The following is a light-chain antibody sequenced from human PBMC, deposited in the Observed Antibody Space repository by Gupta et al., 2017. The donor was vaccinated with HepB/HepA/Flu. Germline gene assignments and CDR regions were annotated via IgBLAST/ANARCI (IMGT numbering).Light chain of an antibody. J-gene: IGKJ2*04. CDR1: QSVGSS. V-gene: IGKV3-11*01. CDR3: LQRSSWCS. CDR2: GAS. Sequence: EILLSHSPATLSLSPGERVTLSCRASQSVGSSLGWYQQKPGQTPRLLIYGASNRATGIPARFSGSGSGTDFTLTISSLEPEDCAVYFFLQRSSWCSFGQGTKLEIK.